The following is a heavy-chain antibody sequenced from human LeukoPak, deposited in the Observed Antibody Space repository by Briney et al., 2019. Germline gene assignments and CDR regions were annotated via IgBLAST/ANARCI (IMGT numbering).Heavy chain of an antibody. CDR3: ARNYDILTGYGFFDY. J-gene: IGHJ4*02. CDR2: ISAYNGNT. CDR1: GYTFTSYS. Sequence: GASVKVSCKASGYTFTSYSISWVRQAPGQGLEWMGWISAYNGNTNYAQKLQGRVTMTTDTSTSTAYMELRSLRSDDTAVYYCARNYDILTGYGFFDYWGQGTLVTVSS. D-gene: IGHD3-9*01. V-gene: IGHV1-18*01.